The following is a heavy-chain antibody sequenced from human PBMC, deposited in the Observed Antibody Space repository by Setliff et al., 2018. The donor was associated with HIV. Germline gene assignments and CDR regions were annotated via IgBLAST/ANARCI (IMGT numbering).Heavy chain of an antibody. D-gene: IGHD3-3*01. J-gene: IGHJ4*02. CDR1: GYTFTNYY. V-gene: IGHV1-46*01. CDR3: AGEGPLYDFWSGYIDY. Sequence: ASVKVSCKTSGYTFTNYYVHWVRQAPGQGLEWMGIINPSGGSTIYAQKFQDRVTMTRDTSTGTVYMKLSSLRSEDTAVYYCAGEGPLYDFWSGYIDYWGQGILVTVSS. CDR2: INPSGGST.